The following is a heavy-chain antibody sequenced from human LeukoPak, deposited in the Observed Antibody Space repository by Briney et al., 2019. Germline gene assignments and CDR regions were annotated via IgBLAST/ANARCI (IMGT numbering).Heavy chain of an antibody. CDR2: IRYDGSNK. D-gene: IGHD3-3*01. CDR3: AKDEVTIFGVVIQDAFDI. J-gene: IGHJ3*02. Sequence: PGGSLRLSCAASGFTYSSYGMHWVRQAPGKVLEWVAFIRYDGSNKYYADSVKGRLTISRDNSKNTLYLQMNSLRAEDTAVYYCAKDEVTIFGVVIQDAFDIWGQGTMVTVSS. V-gene: IGHV3-30*02. CDR1: GFTYSSYG.